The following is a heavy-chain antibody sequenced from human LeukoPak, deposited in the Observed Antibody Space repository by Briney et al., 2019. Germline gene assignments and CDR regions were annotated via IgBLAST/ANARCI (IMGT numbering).Heavy chain of an antibody. CDR2: IRYDGSNK. Sequence: GGSLRLSCAASGLTFSSYGMHWVRQAPGKGLEWVAFIRYDGSNKYYADSVKGRFTISRDNSKNTLYLQMNSLRAEDTAVYYCAKGELGYCSSTSCQPFDYWGQGTLVTVSS. CDR1: GLTFSSYG. J-gene: IGHJ4*02. D-gene: IGHD2-2*01. V-gene: IGHV3-30*02. CDR3: AKGELGYCSSTSCQPFDY.